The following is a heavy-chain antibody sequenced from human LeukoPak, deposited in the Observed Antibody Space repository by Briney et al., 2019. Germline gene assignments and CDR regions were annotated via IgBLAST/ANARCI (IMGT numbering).Heavy chain of an antibody. CDR1: GYTFTSYG. Sequence: GASVKVSCKSSGYTFTSYGISWVRQAPGQGLEWMGWISAYNGNTNYAQKLQGRVTMTTDTSTSTAYMELRSLRSDDTAVYYCARGVVVAATPDAFDIWGQGTMVTVSS. CDR3: ARGVVVAATPDAFDI. CDR2: ISAYNGNT. V-gene: IGHV1-18*01. D-gene: IGHD2-15*01. J-gene: IGHJ3*02.